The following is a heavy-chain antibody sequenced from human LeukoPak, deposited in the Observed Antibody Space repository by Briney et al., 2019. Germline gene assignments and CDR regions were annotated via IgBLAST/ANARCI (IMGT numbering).Heavy chain of an antibody. CDR3: ARSPKYYYDSSGSAPDDAFDI. V-gene: IGHV1-18*01. CDR2: ISAYNGNT. Sequence: ASVKVSCKASGYTFTSYGISWVRQAPGQGLEWMGWISAYNGNTNYAQKLQGRVTMTTDTSTSTAYMELRSLRSDDTAVYYCARSPKYYYDSSGSAPDDAFDIWGQGTMVTVSS. D-gene: IGHD3-22*01. J-gene: IGHJ3*02. CDR1: GYTFTSYG.